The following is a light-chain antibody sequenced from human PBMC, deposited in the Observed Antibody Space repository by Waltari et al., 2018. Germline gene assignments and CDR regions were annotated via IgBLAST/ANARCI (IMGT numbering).Light chain of an antibody. Sequence: QSVLTQTPSVSEAPRQRVTISCSGSRSNIGNNAVNWYQQVPGKAPKLLVFADDPLPSWFSDRFSGSKSGTSASLAISGLRSEDEGVYFCAAWDDSLKGVLFGGGTKRTVL. CDR2: ADD. CDR1: RSNIGNNA. CDR3: AAWDDSLKGVL. J-gene: IGLJ2*01. V-gene: IGLV1-36*01.